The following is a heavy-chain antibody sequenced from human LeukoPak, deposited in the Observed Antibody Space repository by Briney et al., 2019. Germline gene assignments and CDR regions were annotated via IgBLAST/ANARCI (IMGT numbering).Heavy chain of an antibody. D-gene: IGHD4-11*01. J-gene: IGHJ6*03. Sequence: SETLSLTCTVSGGSISSSFYYWGWIRQPPGKGLEWIGSIYYSGNTYYNPSLKSRVTISVDTSKNQFSLKLSSVTAADTAVYYCARDATVTTNDYYYMDVWGKGTTVTVSS. V-gene: IGHV4-39*07. CDR2: IYYSGNT. CDR3: ARDATVTTNDYYYMDV. CDR1: GGSISSSFYY.